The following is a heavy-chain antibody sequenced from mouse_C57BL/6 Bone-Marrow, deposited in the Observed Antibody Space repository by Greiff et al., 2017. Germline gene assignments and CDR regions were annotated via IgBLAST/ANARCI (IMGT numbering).Heavy chain of an antibody. V-gene: IGHV1-52*01. Sequence: QVQLQQPGAELVRPGSSVKLSCKASGYTFTSYWMHWVKQRPIQGLEWIGNIDPSDSETHYNQKFKGKATLTVDKSSSTAYMQLSSLTSEDSAVYYCARSRGLWGLLGWFAHWGQGTLVTVSA. D-gene: IGHD2-3*01. CDR3: ARSRGLWGLLGWFAH. CDR1: GYTFTSYW. CDR2: IDPSDSET. J-gene: IGHJ3*01.